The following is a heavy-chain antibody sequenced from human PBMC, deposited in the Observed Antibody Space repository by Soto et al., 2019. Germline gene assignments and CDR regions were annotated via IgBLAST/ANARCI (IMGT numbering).Heavy chain of an antibody. V-gene: IGHV3-9*01. Sequence: GGSLRLSCAASGFTFDDYAMHWVRQAPGKGLEWVSGISWNSGSIGYADSVKGRFTISRDNAKNSLYLQMNSLRAEDTALYYCAKGVTAITEPDWYFDLWGRGTLVTVSS. D-gene: IGHD5-18*01. J-gene: IGHJ2*01. CDR1: GFTFDDYA. CDR3: AKGVTAITEPDWYFDL. CDR2: ISWNSGSI.